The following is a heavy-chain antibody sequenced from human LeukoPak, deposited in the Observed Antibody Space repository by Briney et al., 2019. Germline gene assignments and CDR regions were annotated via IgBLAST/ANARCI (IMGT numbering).Heavy chain of an antibody. Sequence: PGGSVRLSCAASGFTFSNSWMSWVRQAPGKGLEWVANIIQDGSARYYVDSVKGRFTISRDNADNSLYPQMNSLRAEDTAVYYCAIDLFSCSSTSCYVSWGRGTLVTVSS. D-gene: IGHD2-2*01. CDR2: IIQDGSAR. CDR3: AIDLFSCSSTSCYVS. V-gene: IGHV3-7*01. CDR1: GFTFSNSW. J-gene: IGHJ5*02.